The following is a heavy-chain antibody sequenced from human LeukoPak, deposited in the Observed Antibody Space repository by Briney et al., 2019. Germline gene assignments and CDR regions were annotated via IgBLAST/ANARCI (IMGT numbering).Heavy chain of an antibody. CDR3: ARRYSGSYHDAFDI. CDR1: GFTFSSYS. CDR2: ISSSSSTI. D-gene: IGHD1-26*01. V-gene: IGHV3-48*01. Sequence: GGSLRLSCAAPGFTFSSYSMNWVRQAPWKGLEWVSYISSSSSTIYYADSVKGRFTISRDNAKNSLYLQMNSLRAEDTAVYYCARRYSGSYHDAFDIWGQGTMVTVSS. J-gene: IGHJ3*02.